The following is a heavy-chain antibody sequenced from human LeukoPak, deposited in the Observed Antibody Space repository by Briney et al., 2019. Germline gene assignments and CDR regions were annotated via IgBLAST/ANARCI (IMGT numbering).Heavy chain of an antibody. CDR2: VYNSGST. V-gene: IGHV4-59*01. J-gene: IGHJ4*02. CDR1: GGSISIYY. CDR3: AGYRYYDYVWGSYPQGAFDY. D-gene: IGHD3-16*02. Sequence: SETLSLTCTVSGGSISIYYWSWIRQPPGKGLEWIGYVYNSGSTDYNPSLKSRVTISVDTSKNQFSLKLSSVTAADTAVYYCAGYRYYDYVWGSYPQGAFDYWGQGTLVTVSS.